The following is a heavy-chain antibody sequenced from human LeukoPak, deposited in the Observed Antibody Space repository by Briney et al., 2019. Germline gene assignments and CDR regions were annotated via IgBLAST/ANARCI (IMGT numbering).Heavy chain of an antibody. Sequence: PGGSLRLSCAASGFTFSSYDMHWVRQATGKGLEWVSAIGTAGDTYYPGSVKGRFTISRENAKNTLYLQMNSLRVEDTAVYYCVRSAFHAGSGNYYDYWGQGTLVTVSS. D-gene: IGHD3-22*01. CDR3: VRSAFHAGSGNYYDY. CDR2: IGTAGDT. CDR1: GFTFSSYD. J-gene: IGHJ4*02. V-gene: IGHV3-13*01.